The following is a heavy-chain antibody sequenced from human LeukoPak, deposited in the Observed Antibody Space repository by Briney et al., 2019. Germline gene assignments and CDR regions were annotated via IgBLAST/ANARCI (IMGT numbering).Heavy chain of an antibody. Sequence: GGSLRLSCAASGFTFSSYSMNWVRQAPGKGLEWVSSISSSSSYIYYADSVKSRVTISRDNAKNTLYLQMNTLRAEDTAVYYCARSGELSGYDFDYWGQGTLVTVSS. V-gene: IGHV3-21*01. D-gene: IGHD5-12*01. CDR1: GFTFSSYS. CDR2: ISSSSSYI. CDR3: ARSGELSGYDFDY. J-gene: IGHJ4*02.